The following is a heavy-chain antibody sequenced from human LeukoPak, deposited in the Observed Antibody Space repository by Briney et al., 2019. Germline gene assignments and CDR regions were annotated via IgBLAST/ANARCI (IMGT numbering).Heavy chain of an antibody. CDR1: GGSISSYY. V-gene: IGHV4-4*07. J-gene: IGHJ4*02. Sequence: SETLSLTCTVSGGSISSYYWSWIRQPAGKGLEWIGRIYTSGSTNYNPSLKSRVTMSVDTSKNQFSLKLSSVTAADTAVYYCARSLPFSEWLLYSKYYFDNWGQGMLVTVSP. D-gene: IGHD3-3*01. CDR2: IYTSGST. CDR3: ARSLPFSEWLLYSKYYFDN.